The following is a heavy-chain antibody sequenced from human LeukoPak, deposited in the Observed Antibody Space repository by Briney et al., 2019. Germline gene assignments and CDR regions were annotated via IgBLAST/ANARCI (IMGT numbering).Heavy chain of an antibody. D-gene: IGHD2-21*02. V-gene: IGHV4-59*01. CDR3: ARDRPLYCGGDCSSFDY. Sequence: SETLSLTCTVSGGSISSYYWSWIRQPPGKGPERIGYIYYSGSTNYNPSLKSRVTISVDTSKNQFSLKLSSVTAADTAVYYCARDRPLYCGGDCSSFDYWGQGTLVTVSS. CDR2: IYYSGST. J-gene: IGHJ4*02. CDR1: GGSISSYY.